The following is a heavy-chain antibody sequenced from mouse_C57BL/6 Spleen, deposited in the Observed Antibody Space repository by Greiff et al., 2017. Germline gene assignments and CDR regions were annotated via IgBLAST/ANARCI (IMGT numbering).Heavy chain of an antibody. CDR1: GYTFTDYE. CDR3: TRKWFGAMGY. CDR2: IDPETGGT. D-gene: IGHD2-2*01. J-gene: IGHJ4*01. V-gene: IGHV1-15*01. Sequence: QVQLKQSGAELVRPGASVTLSCKASGYTFTDYEMHWVKQTPVHGLEWIGAIDPETGGTAYTQKFKGKAILTADTSSSTAYMELRSLTSEDSAVYYCTRKWFGAMGYWGQGTTVTGAS.